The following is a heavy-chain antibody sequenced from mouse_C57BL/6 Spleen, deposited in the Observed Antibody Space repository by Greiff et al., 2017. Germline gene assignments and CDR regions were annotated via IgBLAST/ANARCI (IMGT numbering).Heavy chain of an antibody. CDR3: ARGGTRDYPYWYFDV. Sequence: VHVKQSGPELVKPGASVKISCKASGYSFTGYFMNWVMQSHGKSLEWIGRINPYNGDTFYNQKFKGKATLTVDKSSSTAHMELRSLTSEDSAVYYCARGGTRDYPYWYFDVWGTGTTVTVSS. CDR2: INPYNGDT. V-gene: IGHV1-20*01. J-gene: IGHJ1*03. CDR1: GYSFTGYF. D-gene: IGHD2-4*01.